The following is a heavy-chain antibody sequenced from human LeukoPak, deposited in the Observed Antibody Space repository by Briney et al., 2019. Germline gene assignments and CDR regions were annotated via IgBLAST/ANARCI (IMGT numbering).Heavy chain of an antibody. CDR2: INPNSGGT. J-gene: IGHJ5*02. V-gene: IGHV1-2*02. CDR1: GYTFTGYY. Sequence: GASVKVSCKASGYTFTGYYMHWVRQAPGQGLEWMGWINPNSGGTNYAQKFQGRVTMTRDTSISTAYMELSRLRSDDTAVYYCARCSSFLRWDWFDPWGQETLVTVSS. CDR3: ARCSSFLRWDWFDP. D-gene: IGHD6-6*01.